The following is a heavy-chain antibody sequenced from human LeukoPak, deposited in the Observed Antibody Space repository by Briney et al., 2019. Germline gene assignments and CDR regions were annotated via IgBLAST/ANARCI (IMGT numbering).Heavy chain of an antibody. CDR1: GFSISTGYS. CDR3: ARDRREELRFFYYMDA. V-gene: IGHV4-38-2*02. J-gene: IGHJ6*03. CDR2: IYHHGNT. Sequence: PSETLSLTCSVSGFSISTGYSWGWIRQPPGKGLEWIATIYHHGNTYFNPSLMSRAFISLDTSKNQFSLRLTSVTAADTAVYYCARDRREELRFFYYMDAWGKGTTVTVSS. D-gene: IGHD3-3*01.